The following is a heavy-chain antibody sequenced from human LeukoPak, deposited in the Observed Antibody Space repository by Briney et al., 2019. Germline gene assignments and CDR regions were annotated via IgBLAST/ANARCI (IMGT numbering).Heavy chain of an antibody. CDR1: GFTFKSYG. CDR3: ARKVAVAMDLDY. Sequence: GGSLGLSCAASGFTFKSYGMTWVRQVPGKGLEWVSSITGAGSSTKYADSVNGRFTISRDNSKNTVSLQMTGLRAEDTAVYHCARKVAVAMDLDYWGQGTLVTVSS. V-gene: IGHV3-23*01. CDR2: ITGAGSST. J-gene: IGHJ4*02. D-gene: IGHD5-18*01.